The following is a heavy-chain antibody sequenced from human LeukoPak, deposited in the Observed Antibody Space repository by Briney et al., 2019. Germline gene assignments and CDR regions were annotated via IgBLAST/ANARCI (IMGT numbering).Heavy chain of an antibody. Sequence: PGGSLRLSCAASGFTVSSTYMSWVRQAPGKGLEWVSVIYSGGTTYYADSVKGRLTISRDNSKNTLYLQMNSLRAEDTAVYYYASGTQLWHGGYWGQGTLVTVSS. V-gene: IGHV3-66*02. CDR2: IYSGGTT. CDR3: ASGTQLWHGGY. J-gene: IGHJ4*02. D-gene: IGHD5-18*01. CDR1: GFTVSSTY.